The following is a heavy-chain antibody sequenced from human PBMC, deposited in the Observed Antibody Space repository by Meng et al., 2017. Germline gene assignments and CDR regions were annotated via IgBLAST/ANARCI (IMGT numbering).Heavy chain of an antibody. CDR1: GYTFTSYD. CDR2: MNPNSGNT. D-gene: IGHD6-19*01. CDR3: VRYVAVAGVDY. Sequence: QVRLVQSGAKVKKPGASVKVSFKVSGYTFTSYDINWVRQATGQGLEWMGWMNPNSGNTGYAQKFQGRDIMTRNTSISTAYMELSSLRSEDTAVYYCVRYVAVAGVDYWGQGTLVTVSS. V-gene: IGHV1-8*01. J-gene: IGHJ4*02.